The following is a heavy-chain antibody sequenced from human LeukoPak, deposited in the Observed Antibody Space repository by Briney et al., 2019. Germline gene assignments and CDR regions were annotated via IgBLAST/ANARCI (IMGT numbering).Heavy chain of an antibody. CDR2: INPNSGGT. Sequence: ASVKVSCMASGYTFTGYYMHWVRQAPGQGLEWMGWINPNSGGTNYAQKFQGRVTMTRDTSISTAYMELSRLRSDDTAVYYCARLRWLQLRALDYWGQGTLVTVSS. D-gene: IGHD5-24*01. CDR1: GYTFTGYY. J-gene: IGHJ4*02. V-gene: IGHV1-2*02. CDR3: ARLRWLQLRALDY.